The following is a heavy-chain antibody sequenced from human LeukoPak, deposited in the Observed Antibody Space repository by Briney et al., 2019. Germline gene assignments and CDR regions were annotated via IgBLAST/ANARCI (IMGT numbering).Heavy chain of an antibody. CDR3: ARASWNWWFDP. D-gene: IGHD1-7*01. CDR1: GGSISSGDYY. CDR2: IYYSGST. J-gene: IGHJ5*02. V-gene: IGHV4-30-4*08. Sequence: SETLSLTCTVSGGSISSGDYYWSWIRQPPGKGLEWIGYIYYSGSTYYNPSLKSRVTISVDTSKNQFSLKLSSGTAADTAVYYCARASWNWWFDPWGQGTLVTVSS.